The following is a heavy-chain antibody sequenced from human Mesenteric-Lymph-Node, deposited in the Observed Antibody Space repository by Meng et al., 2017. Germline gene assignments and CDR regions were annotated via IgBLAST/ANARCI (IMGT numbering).Heavy chain of an antibody. CDR3: AASNVADYTLNDY. Sequence: ASVKVSCKASGYTFTGYYMHWVRQAPGQGLEWMGRINPNSGGTNYAQKFQGRVTMTRDTSISTAYMELSRLRSDDTAVYYCAASNVADYTLNDYWGQGTLVTVSS. J-gene: IGHJ4*01. CDR1: GYTFTGYY. CDR2: INPNSGGT. D-gene: IGHD4-11*01. V-gene: IGHV1-2*06.